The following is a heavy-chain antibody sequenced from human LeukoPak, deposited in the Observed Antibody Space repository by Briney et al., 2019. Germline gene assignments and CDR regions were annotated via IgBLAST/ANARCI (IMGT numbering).Heavy chain of an antibody. D-gene: IGHD1-26*01. CDR1: GFTFSSYA. CDR3: AKGVEWEPGLGSFDP. J-gene: IGHJ5*02. V-gene: IGHV3-23*01. Sequence: GGSLRLSCAASGFTFSSYAMSWVRQAPGKGLEWVSAISGSGGSTYYADSVKGRFTISRDNSKNTLYLQMNSLRAEDTAVYYCAKGVEWEPGLGSFDPWGQGTLVTVSS. CDR2: ISGSGGST.